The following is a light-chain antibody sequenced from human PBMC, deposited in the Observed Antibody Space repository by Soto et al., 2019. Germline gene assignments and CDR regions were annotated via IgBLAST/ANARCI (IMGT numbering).Light chain of an antibody. CDR1: QSISNY. CDR2: AAS. J-gene: IGKJ1*01. CDR3: QQSYSTPRT. Sequence: DIQMTQSPSSLSASVGDRVSITCRASQSISNYLNWYQQKPGEAPKVLIYAASRLQSGVPPRFSGSGSGTAFTLTISTLQPEDFATYYCQQSYSTPRTFGQGTKVEV. V-gene: IGKV1-39*01.